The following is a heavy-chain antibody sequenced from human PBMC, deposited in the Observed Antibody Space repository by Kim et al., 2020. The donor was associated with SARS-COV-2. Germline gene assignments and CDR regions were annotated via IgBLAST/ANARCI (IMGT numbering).Heavy chain of an antibody. CDR2: IYHSGST. CDR1: GGSISSSNW. V-gene: IGHV4-4*02. D-gene: IGHD2-2*01. J-gene: IGHJ5*02. Sequence: SETLSLTCAVSGGSISSSNWWSWVRQPPGKGLEWIGEIYHSGSTNYNPSLKSRVTISVDKSKNQFSLKLSSVTAADTAVYYCARGRLGCSSTSCPWGQGTLVTVSS. CDR3: ARGRLGCSSTSCP.